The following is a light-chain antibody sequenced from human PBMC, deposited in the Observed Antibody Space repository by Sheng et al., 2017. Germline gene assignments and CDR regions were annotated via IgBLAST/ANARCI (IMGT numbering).Light chain of an antibody. V-gene: IGKV3-20*01. CDR3: QQYADSPCT. J-gene: IGKJ2*02. Sequence: EIVLTQSPDTLSLSPGERATLSCKASQSLGGTYLAWYQQKPGQAPRLLIFGVSTRATGIPDRFSGSGSGTDFTLAISRLEPEDFAVYYCQQYADSPCTFGQGTKLETK. CDR1: QSLGGTY. CDR2: GVS.